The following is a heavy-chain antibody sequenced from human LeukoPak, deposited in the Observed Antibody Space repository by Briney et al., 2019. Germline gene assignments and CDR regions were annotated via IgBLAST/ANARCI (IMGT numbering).Heavy chain of an antibody. J-gene: IGHJ6*03. Sequence: SETLSLTCTVSGGSISSSSYYWGWIRQPPGKGLEWIGSIYYSGSTYYNPSLKSRVTISVDTSKNQFSLKLSSVTAADTAVYYCARAQPNVVPAAGYYMDVWGKGTTVTISS. CDR2: IYYSGST. V-gene: IGHV4-39*07. D-gene: IGHD2-2*01. CDR3: ARAQPNVVPAAGYYMDV. CDR1: GGSISSSSYY.